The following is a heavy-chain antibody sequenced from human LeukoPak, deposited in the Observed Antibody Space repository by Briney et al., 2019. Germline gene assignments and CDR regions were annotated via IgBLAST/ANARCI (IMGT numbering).Heavy chain of an antibody. CDR3: ARFHSTWYGEA. D-gene: IGHD6-13*01. V-gene: IGHV5-51*03. J-gene: IGHJ5*02. CDR2: IYPGDSHT. Sequence: GDPLMISCWASGYSFSTSWNVWVRQMPGKELEWMGIIYPGDSHTRYSPSFQGQVTISADTSISTAYLQWSSLKAADTAMYYCARFHSTWYGEAWCQGTLVTVS. CDR1: GYSFSTSW.